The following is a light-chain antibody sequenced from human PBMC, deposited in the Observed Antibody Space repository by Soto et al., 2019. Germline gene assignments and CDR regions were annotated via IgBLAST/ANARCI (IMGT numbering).Light chain of an antibody. CDR3: QHYGRSPIT. CDR2: GAS. Sequence: IVMPPSPGTISVSPVSRSPLSLRASQSVNSRLAWYQHKPGQAPRLLISGASSRATGIPDRFSGSGSATDFTLTISRLEPEDFALYYCQHYGRSPITFGKGTQLEIK. CDR1: QSVNSR. V-gene: IGKV3-20*01. J-gene: IGKJ5*01.